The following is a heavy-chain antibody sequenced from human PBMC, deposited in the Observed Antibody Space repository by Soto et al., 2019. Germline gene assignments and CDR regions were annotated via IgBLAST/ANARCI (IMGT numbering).Heavy chain of an antibody. V-gene: IGHV6-1*01. J-gene: IGHJ4*02. Sequence: SQTLSLTCAISGDSVSSNSAAWNWIRQSPSRGLEWLGRTYYRSKWYNDYAVSVKSRITINPDTSKNQFSLQLNSVTPEDTAVYYCAGVKYYDFWSGGPLSQEIFDYWGQGTLVTVSS. CDR3: AGVKYYDFWSGGPLSQEIFDY. D-gene: IGHD3-3*01. CDR2: TYYRSKWYN. CDR1: GDSVSSNSAA.